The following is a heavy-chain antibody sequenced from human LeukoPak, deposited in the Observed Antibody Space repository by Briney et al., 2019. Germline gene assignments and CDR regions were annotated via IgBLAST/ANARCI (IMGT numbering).Heavy chain of an antibody. V-gene: IGHV3-23*01. CDR1: GFTFSSYA. J-gene: IGHJ4*02. CDR2: ISGSGST. D-gene: IGHD3-22*01. Sequence: GGSLRLSCAASGFTFSSYAMSWVRQALGKGLEWVSAISGSGSTYYADSVKGRFTISRDNSKNTLYLQMNSLRAEDTAVYYCAKANPSDSSGYYRKYYFDYWGQGTLVTVSS. CDR3: AKANPSDSSGYYRKYYFDY.